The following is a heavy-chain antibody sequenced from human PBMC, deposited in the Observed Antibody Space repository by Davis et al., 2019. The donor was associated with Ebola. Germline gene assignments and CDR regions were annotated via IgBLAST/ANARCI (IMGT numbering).Heavy chain of an antibody. CDR3: TTPPLWFGGG. Sequence: GGSLRLSCAASGFTFSGSAMHWVRQASGQGLEWVGRIRSKANSYATAYAASVKGRFTISRDDSKNTAYLQMNSLKTEDTAVYYCTTPPLWFGGGWGQGTLVTVSS. J-gene: IGHJ4*02. D-gene: IGHD3-10*01. CDR2: IRSKANSYAT. V-gene: IGHV3-73*01. CDR1: GFTFSGSA.